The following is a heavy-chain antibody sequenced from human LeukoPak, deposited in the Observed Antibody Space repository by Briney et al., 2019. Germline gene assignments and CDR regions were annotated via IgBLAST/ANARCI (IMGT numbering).Heavy chain of an antibody. CDR2: IYTAGST. CDR3: AGGNTWPGLSY. J-gene: IGHJ4*02. Sequence: QAGGALRLSCAASGFTVSGNYMCWVRQAPGKGLGWVSVIYTAGSTYNADSVKGRFTISRDKSKNTLYLQMNTLRAEDTAVYFCAGGNTWPGLSYWGQGTLLTVSS. V-gene: IGHV3-53*01. CDR1: GFTVSGNY. D-gene: IGHD6-25*01.